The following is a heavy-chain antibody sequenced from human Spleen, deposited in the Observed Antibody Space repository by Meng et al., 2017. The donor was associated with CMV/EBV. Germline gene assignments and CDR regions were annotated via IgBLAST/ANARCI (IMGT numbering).Heavy chain of an antibody. CDR1: GFTFDDYA. CDR3: ASRVDTAFQVGY. D-gene: IGHD5-18*01. Sequence: GESLKISCAASGFTFDDYAMHWVRQAPGKGLEWVSAISGSGGSTYYADSVKGRFTISRDNSKNTLYLQMNSLRAEDTAVYYCASRVDTAFQVGYWGQGTLVTVSS. V-gene: IGHV3-23*01. CDR2: ISGSGGST. J-gene: IGHJ4*02.